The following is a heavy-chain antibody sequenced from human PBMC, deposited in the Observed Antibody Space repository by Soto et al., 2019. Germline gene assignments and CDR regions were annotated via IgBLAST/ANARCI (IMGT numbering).Heavy chain of an antibody. CDR2: IWYDGSNK. CDR1: GFTFSSYG. Sequence: GGSLRLSCAASGFTFSSYGMHWVRQAPGKGLEWVAVIWYDGSNKYYADSVKGRFTISRDNSKNTLYLQMNSLRAEDTAVYYCARASGVDLYYYGMDVWGQGTTVTVSS. CDR3: ARASGVDLYYYGMDV. V-gene: IGHV3-33*01. J-gene: IGHJ6*02. D-gene: IGHD2-15*01.